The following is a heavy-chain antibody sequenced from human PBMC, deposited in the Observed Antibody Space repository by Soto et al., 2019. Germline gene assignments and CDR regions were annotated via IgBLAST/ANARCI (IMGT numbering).Heavy chain of an antibody. D-gene: IGHD5-18*01. CDR1: GGTFSSYA. V-gene: IGHV1-69*13. J-gene: IGHJ4*02. CDR3: ARAGHTAMVIGFFDY. Sequence: SVKVSCKASGGTFSSYAISWVRQAPGQGLEWMGGIIPIFGTANYAQKFQGRVTITADESTSTAYMELSSLRSEDTAVYYCARAGHTAMVIGFFDYWGQGTLVTVSS. CDR2: IIPIFGTA.